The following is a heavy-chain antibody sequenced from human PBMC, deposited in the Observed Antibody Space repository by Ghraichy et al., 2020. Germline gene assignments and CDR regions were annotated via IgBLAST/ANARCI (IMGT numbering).Heavy chain of an antibody. J-gene: IGHJ3*02. D-gene: IGHD4-23*01. Sequence: GGSLRLSCAASGFTFSIHWMHWVRQVPGKGLVWVSHIDGDGGDTTYADSVKGRFIISRDNAKNTVYLQMNSLRVEDTAVYHCAREVGARGISYGFDIWGQGSKVSVSS. CDR1: GFTFSIHW. CDR2: IDGDGGDT. CDR3: AREVGARGISYGFDI. V-gene: IGHV3-74*01.